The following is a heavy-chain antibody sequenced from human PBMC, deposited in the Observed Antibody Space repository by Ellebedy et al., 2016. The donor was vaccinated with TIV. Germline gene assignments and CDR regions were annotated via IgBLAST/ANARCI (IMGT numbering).Heavy chain of an antibody. V-gene: IGHV4-59*01. Sequence: MPSETLSLTCIVSGASISSSYWSWSRQTPRKELEWIGYISNTGRTNYNPSLQTRVTISVDQSRNQFSLTLRSLTAADTAVYYCARDRRGSYDFWGQGTLLAVSS. CDR2: ISNTGRT. CDR1: GASISSSY. D-gene: IGHD3-10*01. J-gene: IGHJ4*02. CDR3: ARDRRGSYDF.